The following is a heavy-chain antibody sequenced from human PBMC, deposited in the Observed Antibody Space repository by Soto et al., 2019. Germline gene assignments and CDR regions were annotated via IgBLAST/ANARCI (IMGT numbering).Heavy chain of an antibody. D-gene: IGHD6-19*01. J-gene: IGHJ6*02. Sequence: EVQLVESGGGLIQPGGSLRLSCAASGLTVSSNYMNWVRQAPGKGLEWVSLIYTGGGTYYADSVKGRFTVSRDNSKNTLYLQMNSLRAEDTAVYYCARMGQWRVPGYYYYGMDVWGQGTSVTVSS. CDR3: ARMGQWRVPGYYYYGMDV. CDR1: GLTVSSNY. V-gene: IGHV3-53*01. CDR2: IYTGGGT.